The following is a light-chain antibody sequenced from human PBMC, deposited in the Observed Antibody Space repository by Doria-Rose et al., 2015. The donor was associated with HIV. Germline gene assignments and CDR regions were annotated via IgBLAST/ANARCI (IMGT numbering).Light chain of an antibody. J-gene: IGKJ3*01. Sequence: TQSPESLGMSLGERATLNCKSNQSLLYTSTNYLAWYQQKPGQPPKLLIYWAPTRQYGVPARFSGSGSGTDFTLTISSLEAEDVAVYYCQQYYDTPSFGPGTTVDIK. CDR3: QQYYDTPS. CDR1: QSLLYTSTNY. CDR2: WAP. V-gene: IGKV4-1*01.